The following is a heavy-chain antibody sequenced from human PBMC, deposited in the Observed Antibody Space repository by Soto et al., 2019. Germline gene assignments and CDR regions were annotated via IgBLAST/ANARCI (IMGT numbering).Heavy chain of an antibody. D-gene: IGHD2-15*01. CDR2: IYHSGST. J-gene: IGHJ2*01. Sequence: QLQLQESGSGLVKPSQTLSLTCAVSGGSISSGGYSWSWIRQPPGKGLEWIGYIYHSGSTYYNPSLKSRVTISVDRSKNQFSLKLSSVTAADTAVYYCARATVVTSRVYFDLWGRGTLVTVSS. CDR1: GGSISSGGYS. V-gene: IGHV4-30-2*01. CDR3: ARATVVTSRVYFDL.